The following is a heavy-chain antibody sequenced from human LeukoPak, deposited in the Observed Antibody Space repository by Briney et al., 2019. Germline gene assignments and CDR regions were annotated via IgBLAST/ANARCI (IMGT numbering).Heavy chain of an antibody. CDR1: GGSISSGGYS. CDR2: IYHSGST. CDR3: ARVASGYDVFDI. V-gene: IGHV4-30-2*01. Sequence: PSQTLSLTCAVSGGSISSGGYSWSWIRQPPGKGLEWIGYIYHSGSTYYNPALKSRVTISVDRSKNQFSLKLSSLTAADTAVFYCARVASGYDVFDIWGQGTMVTVSS. J-gene: IGHJ3*02. D-gene: IGHD3-3*01.